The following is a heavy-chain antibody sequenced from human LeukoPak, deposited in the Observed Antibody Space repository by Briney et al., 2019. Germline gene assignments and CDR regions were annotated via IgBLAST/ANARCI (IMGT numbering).Heavy chain of an antibody. CDR2: IYYSGST. J-gene: IGHJ4*02. CDR3: ARISDDSSGFYFDY. CDR1: GGSISSYY. Sequence: SETLSLTCTVSGGSISSYYWSWIRQPPGKGLEWIGYIYYSGSTNYNPSLKSRVTISVDTSKNQFSLKLSSVTAADTAVYYCARISDDSSGFYFDYWGQGTLVTVSS. D-gene: IGHD3-22*01. V-gene: IGHV4-59*01.